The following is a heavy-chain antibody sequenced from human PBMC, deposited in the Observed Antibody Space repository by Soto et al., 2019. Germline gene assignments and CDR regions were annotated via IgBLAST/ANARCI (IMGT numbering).Heavy chain of an antibody. Sequence: PGGALRLSCADSVFTFSSYEMHWVRQAPGKGLEWVTFTSYDGSINCYADSVKGRFTMSRDNSKNLLYLQMNSLRTEDTAVYYCVRRSTVSYYAVDVWGQGTTVTVSS. J-gene: IGHJ6*02. CDR3: VRRSTVSYYAVDV. CDR1: VFTFSSYE. D-gene: IGHD4-17*01. CDR2: TSYDGSIN. V-gene: IGHV3-30*04.